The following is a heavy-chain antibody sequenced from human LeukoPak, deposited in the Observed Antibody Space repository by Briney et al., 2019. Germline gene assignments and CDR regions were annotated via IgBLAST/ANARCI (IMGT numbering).Heavy chain of an antibody. Sequence: GRSLRLSCAASGFTFSSYAMHWVRQAPGKGLEWVAVISYDGSNKYYADSVKGRFTISRDNSKNTLYLQMNSLRAEDTAVYYRARDAGGCSSTSCYADWFDPWGQGTLVTVSS. CDR1: GFTFSSYA. CDR2: ISYDGSNK. V-gene: IGHV3-30*04. CDR3: ARDAGGCSSTSCYADWFDP. D-gene: IGHD2-2*01. J-gene: IGHJ5*02.